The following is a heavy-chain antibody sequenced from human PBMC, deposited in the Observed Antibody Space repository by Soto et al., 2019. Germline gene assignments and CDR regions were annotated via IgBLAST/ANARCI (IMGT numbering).Heavy chain of an antibody. D-gene: IGHD5-18*01. CDR2: IIPIFGTA. V-gene: IGHV1-69*01. Sequence: QVQLVQSGAEVKKPGSSVKVSCKASGGTFSSYAISWVRQAPGQGLEWMGGIIPIFGTANYAQKFQGRVTITADESTSTAYMELSSLRSEDTAVYYCARDSPDTSMVNFDDWGQGTLVTVSS. CDR1: GGTFSSYA. J-gene: IGHJ4*02. CDR3: ARDSPDTSMVNFDD.